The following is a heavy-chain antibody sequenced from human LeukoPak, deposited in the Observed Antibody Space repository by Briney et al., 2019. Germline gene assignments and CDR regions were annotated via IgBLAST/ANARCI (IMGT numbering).Heavy chain of an antibody. V-gene: IGHV1-18*01. D-gene: IGHD2-15*01. Sequence: ASVKVSCKASGYTFSSYGISWVRQAPGQGFEWMGWISVYNGNTNYAQKVQGRVTMTTDTSTSTAYMDLRSLRSDDTAVYYCARVGGYYFAPDYWGQGTLVTVSS. CDR3: ARVGGYYFAPDY. CDR2: ISVYNGNT. CDR1: GYTFSSYG. J-gene: IGHJ4*02.